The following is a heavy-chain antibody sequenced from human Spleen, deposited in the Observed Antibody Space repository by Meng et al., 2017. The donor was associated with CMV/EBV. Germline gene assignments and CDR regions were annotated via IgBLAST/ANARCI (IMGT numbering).Heavy chain of an antibody. D-gene: IGHD3-3*01. CDR1: GYTFIGYY. Sequence: ASVKVSCKASGYTFIGYYMHWVRQAPGQGLEWMGWINPNSGGTNYAQKFQGRVTMTRDTSISTAYMELSRLRSDDTAVYYCARDQGYDFWSGYSWFDPWGQGTLV. CDR3: ARDQGYDFWSGYSWFDP. CDR2: INPNSGGT. J-gene: IGHJ5*02. V-gene: IGHV1-2*02.